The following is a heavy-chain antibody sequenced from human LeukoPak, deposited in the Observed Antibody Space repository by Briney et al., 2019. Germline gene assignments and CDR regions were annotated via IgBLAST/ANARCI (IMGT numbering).Heavy chain of an antibody. V-gene: IGHV3-11*01. J-gene: IGHJ4*02. D-gene: IGHD3-10*01. CDR3: ARDLGSVY. CDR1: GFTFSDYY. Sequence: GSLRLSCTASGFTFSDYYMSWIRRAPGKGLEWVSYISSGDSTIYYAASVKGRFTMSRDNDKNSLYLQVNSLRAEDTAVYYCARDLGSVYWGQGTLVTVSS. CDR2: ISSGDSTI.